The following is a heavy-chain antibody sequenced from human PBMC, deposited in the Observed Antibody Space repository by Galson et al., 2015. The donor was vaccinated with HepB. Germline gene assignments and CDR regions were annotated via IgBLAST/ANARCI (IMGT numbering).Heavy chain of an antibody. J-gene: IGHJ6*02. V-gene: IGHV5-10-1*01. Sequence: QSGAEVKKPGESLRISCKGSGYSFTSYWISWVRQMPGKGLEWMGRIDPSDSYTNYSPSFQGHVTIPADKSISTAYLQWSSLKASDTAMYYCARRGRYCSGGSCYPYYYYYGMDVWGQGTTVTVSS. CDR2: IDPSDSYT. D-gene: IGHD2-15*01. CDR3: ARRGRYCSGGSCYPYYYYYGMDV. CDR1: GYSFTSYW.